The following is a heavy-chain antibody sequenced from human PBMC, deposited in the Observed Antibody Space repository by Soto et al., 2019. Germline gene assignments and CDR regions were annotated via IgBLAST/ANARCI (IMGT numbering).Heavy chain of an antibody. J-gene: IGHJ1*01. CDR2: ISGSGVAK. D-gene: IGHD1-1*01. CDR1: GFTFSGSA. Sequence: GGSLRLSCVVSGFTFSGSAINWVRQAPGKGLEWVSTISGSGVAKFYADSVKGRFTISRDNSNNTVSLQMNSLRAEDAAVYYCAKDRSPGATTWNVYWGQGTLVTVYS. CDR3: AKDRSPGATTWNVY. V-gene: IGHV3-23*01.